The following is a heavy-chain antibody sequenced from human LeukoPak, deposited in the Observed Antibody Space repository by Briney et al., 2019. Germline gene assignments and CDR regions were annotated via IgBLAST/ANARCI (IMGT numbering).Heavy chain of an antibody. J-gene: IGHJ4*02. V-gene: IGHV6-1*01. CDR3: ARGFGVVVVAATVDY. Sequence: SQTLSLTCAISGDSVSSNSAAWNWIRQSPSRGLEWLGRTYYRSKWYNDYAVPVKSRITINPDTSKNQFSLQLNSVTPEDTAVYYCARGFGVVVVAATVDYWGQGTLVTVSS. CDR1: GDSVSSNSAA. D-gene: IGHD2-15*01. CDR2: TYYRSKWYN.